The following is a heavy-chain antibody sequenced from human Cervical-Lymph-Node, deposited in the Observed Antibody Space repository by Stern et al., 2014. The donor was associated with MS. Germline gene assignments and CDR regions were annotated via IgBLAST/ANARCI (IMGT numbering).Heavy chain of an antibody. V-gene: IGHV3-74*01. CDR1: GFTFSTYW. Sequence: EVHLVESGGGLVQPGGSLRLSCAASGFTFSTYWMHWVRQAPGKGLVWVSRINEDGRITNYADSVKGRFTISRDNAKNTLYLQMTGLRAEDTAVYYCARDLAGRDDFWGQGTLVAVS. CDR3: ARDLAGRDDF. CDR2: INEDGRIT. J-gene: IGHJ4*02.